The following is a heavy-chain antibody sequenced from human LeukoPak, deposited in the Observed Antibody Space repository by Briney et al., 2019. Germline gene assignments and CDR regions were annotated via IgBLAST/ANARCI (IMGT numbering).Heavy chain of an antibody. CDR1: GYSISSGYY. D-gene: IGHD3-22*01. V-gene: IGHV4-38-2*02. Sequence: SETLSLTCTVSGYSISSGYYWGWIRQPPGKGLEWIGSIYHSGSTYYNPSLKSRVTISVDTSKNQFSLKLSSVTAADTAVYYCARGGRGYYDSSGSNFDYWGQGTLVTVSS. J-gene: IGHJ4*02. CDR2: IYHSGST. CDR3: ARGGRGYYDSSGSNFDY.